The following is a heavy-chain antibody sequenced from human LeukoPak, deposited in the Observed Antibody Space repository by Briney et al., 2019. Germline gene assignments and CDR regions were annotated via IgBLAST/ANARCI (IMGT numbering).Heavy chain of an antibody. CDR1: GGSISSYY. CDR3: ARAIYGMDV. Sequence: PSETLSLTCTVSGGSISSYYWSWIRQPPGKGLEWIGYIYYSGSTNYNPSLKSRVTISLDTSKNHFSLRLSSVTAADTAVYYCARAIYGMDVWGQGTTVTVSS. CDR2: IYYSGST. J-gene: IGHJ6*02. V-gene: IGHV4-59*01.